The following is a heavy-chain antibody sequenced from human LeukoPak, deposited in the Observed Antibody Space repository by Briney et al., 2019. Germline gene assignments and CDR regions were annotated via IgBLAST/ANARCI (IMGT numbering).Heavy chain of an antibody. CDR2: INPSGGST. Sequence: ASVKVPCKASGYTFTSYYMHWVRQAPGQGLEWMGIINPSGGSTSYAQKFQGRVTMTRDMSTSTVYMELSSLRSEDTAVYYCARDQHNLQFNLYSYGQGRGFDPWGQGTLVTVSS. J-gene: IGHJ5*02. V-gene: IGHV1-46*01. D-gene: IGHD5-18*01. CDR1: GYTFTSYY. CDR3: ARDQHNLQFNLYSYGQGRGFDP.